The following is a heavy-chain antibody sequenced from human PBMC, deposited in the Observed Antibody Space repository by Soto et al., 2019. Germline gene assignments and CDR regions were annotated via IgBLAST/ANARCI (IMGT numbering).Heavy chain of an antibody. CDR1: GFTFDDYA. Sequence: EVQLVESGGGLVQPGRSRRLSCAASGFTFDDYAMHWVRQAPGKGLEWVSGITWNSGRIAYAGSVKGRFTISRDNAKDSLYLQMNSLRAEDTALYYCAKGGYTYVGGTNYFHYWGQGTLVTVSS. CDR3: AKGGYTYVGGTNYFHY. J-gene: IGHJ4*02. CDR2: ITWNSGRI. V-gene: IGHV3-9*01. D-gene: IGHD5-18*01.